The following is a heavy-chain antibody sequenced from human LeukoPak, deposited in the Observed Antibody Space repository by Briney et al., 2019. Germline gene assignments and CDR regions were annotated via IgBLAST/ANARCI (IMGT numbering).Heavy chain of an antibody. J-gene: IGHJ6*03. Sequence: SGPTLVNPTQTLTLTCTFSGFSLSTSGVGVGWILQPPGEALEWLALIYWNDDKRYSPSLKSRLTITKDTSKNQVVLTMTYMDPVDTATYCCAHRQNDFWSGYPTRYYYYMDVWGKGTTVTVSS. CDR3: AHRQNDFWSGYPTRYYYYMDV. V-gene: IGHV2-5*01. CDR2: IYWNDDK. D-gene: IGHD3-3*01. CDR1: GFSLSTSGVG.